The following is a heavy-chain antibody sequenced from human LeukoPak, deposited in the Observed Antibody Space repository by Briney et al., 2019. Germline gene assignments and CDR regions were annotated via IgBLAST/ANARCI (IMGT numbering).Heavy chain of an antibody. CDR1: GFTFSSYA. Sequence: PGRALRLSCAASGFTFSSYAMHWVRQAPGKRLEGVAVISYDGSNKYYADSVKGRFTISRDNSKNTLYLQMNSLRAEDTAVYYCARPGYLVVQGYFDYWGQGTLVTVSS. CDR3: ARPGYLVVQGYFDY. D-gene: IGHD2-15*01. CDR2: ISYDGSNK. J-gene: IGHJ4*02. V-gene: IGHV3-30*04.